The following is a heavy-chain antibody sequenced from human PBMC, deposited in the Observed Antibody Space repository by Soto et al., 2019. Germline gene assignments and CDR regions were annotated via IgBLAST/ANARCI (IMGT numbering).Heavy chain of an antibody. CDR1: GVSITNTSYY. V-gene: IGHV4-39*01. J-gene: IGHJ4*02. CDR3: ARHGSY. CDR2: IYFSGST. Sequence: QLQLQDSCPGLVKPSETLSLTCTVSGVSITNTSYYWGCIRQPPGKGLEWIGTIYFSGSTFYNPALKSLLTISVYTSKNQFSLRLRSVTAAATAVYYCARHGSYWGQGTLVAVSS.